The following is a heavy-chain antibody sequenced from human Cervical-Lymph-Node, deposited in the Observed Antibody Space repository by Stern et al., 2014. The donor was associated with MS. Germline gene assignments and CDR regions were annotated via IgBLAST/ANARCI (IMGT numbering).Heavy chain of an antibody. CDR2: IIPIFGTA. V-gene: IGHV1-69*01. D-gene: IGHD5-24*01. J-gene: IGHJ6*02. CDR3: ATGEMATKSYYYYGMDV. Sequence: VQLVESGAEVKKPGSSVKVSCKASGGTFSSYAISWVRQAPGQGLEWMGGIIPIFGTANYAQKFQGRVTITADESTSTAYMELSSLRSEDTAVHYCATGEMATKSYYYYGMDVWGQGTTVTVSS. CDR1: GGTFSSYA.